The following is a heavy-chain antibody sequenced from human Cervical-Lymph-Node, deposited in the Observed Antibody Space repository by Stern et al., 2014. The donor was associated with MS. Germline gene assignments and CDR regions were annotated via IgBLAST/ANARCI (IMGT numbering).Heavy chain of an antibody. CDR3: ARDGDSSMLGLDV. CDR1: GGTLSDYG. V-gene: IGHV1-69*01. D-gene: IGHD4-17*01. Sequence: VQLVESGAEVKKPGSSVKVSCKASGGTLSDYGISWVRQAPGQGLEWMGGIIPMFGTANYAQKFQGRVTITADDSTNTAYMDLSNLTSEDTAVYYCARDGDSSMLGLDVWGQGTTVTVSS. J-gene: IGHJ6*02. CDR2: IIPMFGTA.